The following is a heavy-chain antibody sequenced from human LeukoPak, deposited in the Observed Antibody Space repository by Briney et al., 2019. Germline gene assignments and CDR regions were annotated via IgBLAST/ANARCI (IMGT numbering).Heavy chain of an antibody. D-gene: IGHD3-22*01. J-gene: IGHJ5*02. CDR3: ARDSVSPEYYYDSSVYVLWGFDP. CDR1: GYSISSGYY. V-gene: IGHV4-38-2*02. CDR2: IYHSGST. Sequence: SETLSLTCTVSGYSISSGYYWGWIRQPPGKGLEWIGSIYHSGSTYYSPSLKSRITISVDTSKNQFSLKLSSVTAADTAVYYCARDSVSPEYYYDSSVYVLWGFDPWGQGTLVTVSS.